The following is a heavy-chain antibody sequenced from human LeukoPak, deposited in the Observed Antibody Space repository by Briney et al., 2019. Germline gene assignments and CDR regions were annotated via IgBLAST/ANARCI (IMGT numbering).Heavy chain of an antibody. D-gene: IGHD3-10*01. Sequence: ASVKVSCKASGYTFTSYGISWVRQAPGQGLEWMGWISAYNGNTNYAQKLRGRVTMTTDTSTSTAYMELRSLRSDDTAVYYCARDPLPMVRGVIGYWGQGTLVTVSS. CDR3: ARDPLPMVRGVIGY. CDR2: ISAYNGNT. V-gene: IGHV1-18*01. J-gene: IGHJ4*02. CDR1: GYTFTSYG.